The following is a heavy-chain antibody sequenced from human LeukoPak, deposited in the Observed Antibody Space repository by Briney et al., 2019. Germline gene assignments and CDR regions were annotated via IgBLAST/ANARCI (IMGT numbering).Heavy chain of an antibody. V-gene: IGHV3-21*01. D-gene: IGHD3-3*01. J-gene: IGHJ4*02. CDR2: ISSSSSYI. Sequence: PGGSLRLSCAASGFTFSSYSMNWVRQAPGKGLEWVSSISSSSSYIYYADSVKGRFTISRDNAKNSLYLQMNSLRAEDTAVYYCARDYSSAYYDFWSGYYSWGQGTLVTVSS. CDR1: GFTFSSYS. CDR3: ARDYSSAYYDFWSGYYS.